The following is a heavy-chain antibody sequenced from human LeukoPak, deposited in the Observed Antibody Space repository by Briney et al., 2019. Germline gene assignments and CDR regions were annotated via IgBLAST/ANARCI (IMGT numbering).Heavy chain of an antibody. J-gene: IGHJ4*02. Sequence: GGSLRLSCAASGFTFSSSWMHWVRQAPGKGLVWVSRIKADGGTSYADSVKGRFTISRDNAKNTLYLQMNSLRAEDTAVYYCAKVGYYDSSGYYSVWYYFDYWGQGTLVTVSS. V-gene: IGHV3-74*01. CDR3: AKVGYYDSSGYYSVWYYFDY. D-gene: IGHD3-22*01. CDR1: GFTFSSSW. CDR2: IKADGGT.